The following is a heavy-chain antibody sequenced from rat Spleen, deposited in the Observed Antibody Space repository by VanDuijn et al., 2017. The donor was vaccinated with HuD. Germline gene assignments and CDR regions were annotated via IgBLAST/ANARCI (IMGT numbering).Heavy chain of an antibody. D-gene: IGHD2-7*01. CDR3: VRQGYLRDWYFDF. CDR2: ISYDDSST. CDR1: GFTFSNSY. Sequence: EVQLVESGGGLVQPGRSMKLSCAASGFTFSNSYMAWVRQAPTKGLEWVATISYDDSSTYYRDSVKGRFTISRDNAKSTLFLQMDSLRSEDTATYYCVRQGYLRDWYFDFWGPGTMVTVSS. V-gene: IGHV5-29*01. J-gene: IGHJ1*01.